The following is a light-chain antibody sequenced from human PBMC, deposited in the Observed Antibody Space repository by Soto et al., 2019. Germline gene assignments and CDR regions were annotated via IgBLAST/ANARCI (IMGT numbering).Light chain of an antibody. CDR2: RNN. CDR3: AAWDDSLSGPVV. J-gene: IGLJ2*01. Sequence: QSVLTQPPSASWTPGQRVTISCSGSSSDIGSNYVYWYQQLPGTAPKLLIYRNNQRPSGVPDRFSGSKSGTSASLAISGLRSEDEADYYCAAWDDSLSGPVVFGGGTKVTVL. CDR1: SSDIGSNY. V-gene: IGLV1-47*01.